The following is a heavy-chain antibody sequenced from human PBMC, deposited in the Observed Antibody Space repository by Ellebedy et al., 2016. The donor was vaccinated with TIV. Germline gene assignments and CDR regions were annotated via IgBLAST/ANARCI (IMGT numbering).Heavy chain of an antibody. CDR1: GFTFSTFA. J-gene: IGHJ4*02. Sequence: GESLKISCAASGFTFSTFAMSWVRQAPGQGLEWVSTITGLSAGDYRYYADSVKGRFTISRDNSKNTLYLQMNSLRAEDTAVYYCVREGGFCSGATCRWFDYWGQGTLVTVSS. CDR2: ITGLSAGDYR. CDR3: VREGGFCSGATCRWFDY. V-gene: IGHV3-23*01. D-gene: IGHD2-15*01.